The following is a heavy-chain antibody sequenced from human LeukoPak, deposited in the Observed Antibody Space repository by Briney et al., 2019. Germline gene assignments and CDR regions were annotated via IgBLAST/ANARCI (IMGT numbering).Heavy chain of an antibody. V-gene: IGHV1-69*05. CDR2: ITTIFGTA. D-gene: IGHD6-25*01. CDR1: GGTFSSYA. CDR3: ARSGIAAGFQH. Sequence: GASVKVSCKASGGTFSSYAISWVRQAPGQGLEWMGGITTIFGTANYAQKFQGRVTITTDESTSTAYMGLSSLRSEDTAVYYCARSGIAAGFQHWGQGTLVTVSS. J-gene: IGHJ1*01.